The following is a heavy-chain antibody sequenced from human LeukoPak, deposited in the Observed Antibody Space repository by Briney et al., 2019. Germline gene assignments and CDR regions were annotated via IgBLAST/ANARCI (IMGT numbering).Heavy chain of an antibody. CDR1: GFPFSTYA. V-gene: IGHV3-23*01. Sequence: GGSLRLSCAASGFPFSTYAMSWVRQAPGKGLEWVSAISDSGGNTYYADSVKGRFTISRDNSKNTLSLQMNSLRAEDTAAYYCAKDHGSTAWGRGTLVTVSS. CDR2: ISDSGGNT. D-gene: IGHD2-2*01. CDR3: AKDHGSTA. J-gene: IGHJ5*02.